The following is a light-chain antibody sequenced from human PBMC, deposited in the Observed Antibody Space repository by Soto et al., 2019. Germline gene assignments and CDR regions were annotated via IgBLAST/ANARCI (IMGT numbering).Light chain of an antibody. V-gene: IGKV3-20*01. CDR2: GAS. Sequence: IVLSKYPGTLSLSQGERATLSCRASQSVSSSYLACYQQKPGPAPRLLIYGASSRATGIPDRFSGSGSGTDFTLTISRLEPEDFAVYYCQQYGSSPWTFGQGTKVDIK. CDR3: QQYGSSPWT. CDR1: QSVSSSY. J-gene: IGKJ1*01.